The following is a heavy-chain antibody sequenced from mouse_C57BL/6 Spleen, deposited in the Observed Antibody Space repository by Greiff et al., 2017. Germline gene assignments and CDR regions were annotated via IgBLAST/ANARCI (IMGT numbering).Heavy chain of an antibody. CDR3: TREGDDGNYVGFAY. CDR2: IYPGNSDT. D-gene: IGHD2-1*01. J-gene: IGHJ3*01. CDR1: GYTFTSYW. V-gene: IGHV1-5*01. Sequence: EVQLQQSGTVLARPGASVKMSCKTSGYTFTSYWMHWVKQRPGQGLEWIGAIYPGNSDTSYNQKFKGKAKLTAVTSASTAYMELSSLTNEDSAVYYCTREGDDGNYVGFAYWGQGTLVTVSA.